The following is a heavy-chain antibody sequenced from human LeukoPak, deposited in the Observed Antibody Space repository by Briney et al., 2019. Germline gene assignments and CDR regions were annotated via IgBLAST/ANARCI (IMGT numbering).Heavy chain of an antibody. CDR3: AREITGPPTYYYYYMDV. CDR2: LHASGGA. D-gene: IGHD2-8*02. Sequence: SETLSLTCNVSGDSFSSYFWSWIRQPAGKGLEWIGRLHASGGANYNPSLKSRVTMSLDPSKNQLSLKLMSVTAADSAVYYCAREITGPPTYYYYYMDVWGKGTTVTVSS. CDR1: GDSFSSYF. V-gene: IGHV4-4*07. J-gene: IGHJ6*03.